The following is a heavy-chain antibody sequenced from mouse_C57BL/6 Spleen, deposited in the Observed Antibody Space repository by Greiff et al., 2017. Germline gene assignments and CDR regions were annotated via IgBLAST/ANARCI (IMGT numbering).Heavy chain of an antibody. Sequence: QVQLKQSGAELVKPGASVKISCKASGYAFSSYWLNWVKQRPGKGLEWIGQIYPGDGDTNYNGKFKGKATLTADKSSSTAYMQLSSLTSEDSAVYFCARWKGSVYFDYWGQGTTLTVSS. J-gene: IGHJ2*01. V-gene: IGHV1-80*01. CDR3: ARWKGSVYFDY. CDR2: IYPGDGDT. CDR1: GYAFSSYW.